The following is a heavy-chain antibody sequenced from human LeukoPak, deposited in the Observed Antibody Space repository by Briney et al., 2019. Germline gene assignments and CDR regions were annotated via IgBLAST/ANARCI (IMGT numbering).Heavy chain of an antibody. J-gene: IGHJ4*02. CDR3: AKEPVTRWTTYLDY. D-gene: IGHD4-17*01. V-gene: IGHV3-30*18. CDR1: GFTFSSYG. Sequence: GGSLRLSCAASGFTFSSYGMHWVRQAPGKGLEWVAVISYDGSNKYYADSVKGRFTISRDSSKNTLYLQMNSLRAEDTAVYYCAKEPVTRWTTYLDYWGQGTLVTVSS. CDR2: ISYDGSNK.